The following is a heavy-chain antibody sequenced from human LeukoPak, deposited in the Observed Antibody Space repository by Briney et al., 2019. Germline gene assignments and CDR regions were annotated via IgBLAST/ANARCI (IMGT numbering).Heavy chain of an antibody. V-gene: IGHV4-61*02. Sequence: SQILSLTCTVSGGSISSGSYYWSWIRQPAGKGLEWIGRIYTSGSTNYNPSLKSRVTISVDTSKNQFFLNLSSVTAADTAEYHCARGDVDGFWSGYLYDAFDIWGQGTMVTVSS. CDR3: ARGDVDGFWSGYLYDAFDI. J-gene: IGHJ3*02. CDR2: IYTSGST. D-gene: IGHD3-3*01. CDR1: GGSISSGSYY.